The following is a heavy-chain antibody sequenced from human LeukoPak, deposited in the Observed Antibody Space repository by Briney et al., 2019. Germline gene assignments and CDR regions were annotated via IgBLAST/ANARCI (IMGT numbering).Heavy chain of an antibody. Sequence: GSLRLSCAASGFTFSSYSMNWVRQAPGKGLEWVSSISSSSSYIYYADSVKGRFTISRDNAKNSLYLQMNSLRAEDTAVYYCAREGGSPPGYYYYYMDVWGKGTTVTVSS. CDR2: ISSSSSYI. CDR3: AREGGSPPGYYYYYMDV. V-gene: IGHV3-21*01. J-gene: IGHJ6*03. CDR1: GFTFSSYS.